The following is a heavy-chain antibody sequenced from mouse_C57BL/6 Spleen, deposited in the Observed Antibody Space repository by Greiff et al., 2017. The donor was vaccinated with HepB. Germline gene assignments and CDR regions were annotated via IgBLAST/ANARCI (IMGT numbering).Heavy chain of an antibody. CDR2: FYPGSGSI. CDR1: GYTFPEYT. J-gene: IGHJ3*01. Sequence: QVQLKQSGAELVKPGASVKLSCKASGYTFPEYTIHWVKQRSGQGLEWIGWFYPGSGSIKYNEKFKDKDTLTADKSSSTVYMELSRLTSEDSAVYFCARHEDYYGSSYEAWFAYWGQGTLVTVSA. V-gene: IGHV1-62-2*01. D-gene: IGHD1-1*01. CDR3: ARHEDYYGSSYEAWFAY.